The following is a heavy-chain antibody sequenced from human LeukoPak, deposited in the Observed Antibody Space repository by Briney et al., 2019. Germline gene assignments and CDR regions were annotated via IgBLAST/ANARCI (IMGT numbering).Heavy chain of an antibody. CDR3: ATVGELWGG. CDR1: GYTFTNYG. CDR2: INPNSGGT. J-gene: IGHJ4*02. V-gene: IGHV1-2*02. Sequence: ASVKVSCKASGYTFTNYGISWVRQAPGQGLEWMGWINPNSGGTNYAQKFQGRVTMTRDTSISTAYMELSRLRSDDTAVYYCATVGELWGGWGQGTLVTVSS. D-gene: IGHD3-10*01.